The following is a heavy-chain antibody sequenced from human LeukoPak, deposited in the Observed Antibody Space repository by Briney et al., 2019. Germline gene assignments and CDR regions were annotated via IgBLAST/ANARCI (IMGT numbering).Heavy chain of an antibody. CDR2: IYHSGST. D-gene: IGHD3-22*01. CDR1: GGSISSNNW. CDR3: ARLADPDYYDSSGGAFDI. J-gene: IGHJ3*02. V-gene: IGHV4-4*02. Sequence: SGTLSLTCAVSGGSISSNNWWGWVRQPPGKGLEWIGEIYHSGSTNYNPSLKSRVTISVDKSKNQFSLKLSSVTAADTAVYYCARLADPDYYDSSGGAFDIWGQGTMVTVSS.